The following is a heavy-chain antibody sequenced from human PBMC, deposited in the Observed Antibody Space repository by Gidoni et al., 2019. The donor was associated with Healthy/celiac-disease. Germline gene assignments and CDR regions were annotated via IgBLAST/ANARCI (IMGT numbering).Heavy chain of an antibody. CDR2: IWYDGSNK. CDR3: ARELQQHYDYGDSHFDY. J-gene: IGHJ4*02. D-gene: IGHD4-17*01. Sequence: QVQLVESGGGVVQPGRSLRLSCAASGFTFSSYGMHWVRQAPGKGLEWVAVIWYDGSNKYYADSVKGRFTISRDNSKNTLYLQMNSLRAEDTAVYYCARELQQHYDYGDSHFDYWGQGTLVTVSS. V-gene: IGHV3-33*01. CDR1: GFTFSSYG.